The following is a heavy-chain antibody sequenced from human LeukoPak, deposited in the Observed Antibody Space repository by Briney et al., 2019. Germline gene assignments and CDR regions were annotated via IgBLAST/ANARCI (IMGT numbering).Heavy chain of an antibody. Sequence: GGSLRLSCAASGFTFSSYSMNWVRQAPGKGLEWVSSISSSSSYIYYADSVKGRFTISRDNAKNSLYLQMNSLRAEDTTVYYCARVGSCSSTSCQISYYYYGMDVWGQGTTVTVSS. V-gene: IGHV3-21*01. CDR3: ARVGSCSSTSCQISYYYYGMDV. CDR1: GFTFSSYS. D-gene: IGHD2-2*01. J-gene: IGHJ6*02. CDR2: ISSSSSYI.